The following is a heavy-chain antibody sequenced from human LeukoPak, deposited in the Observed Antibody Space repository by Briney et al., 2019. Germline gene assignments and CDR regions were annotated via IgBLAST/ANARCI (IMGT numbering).Heavy chain of an antibody. CDR3: ARHYYDSRYPTSGYYMDV. V-gene: IGHV3-11*01. Sequence: PGGSLRLSCEGSGFSFRDYYMSWIRQTPGKGLEWVSYISNSGTDAYYADSVKGRFTVSRDNAKNSLYLQMNSLRAEDTALYYCARHYYDSRYPTSGYYMDVWGKGTTVTVSS. CDR1: GFSFRDYY. J-gene: IGHJ6*03. D-gene: IGHD3-22*01. CDR2: ISNSGTDA.